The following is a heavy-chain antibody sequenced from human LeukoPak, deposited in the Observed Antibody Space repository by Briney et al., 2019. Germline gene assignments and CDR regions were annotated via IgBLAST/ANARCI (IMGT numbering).Heavy chain of an antibody. J-gene: IGHJ4*02. CDR3: AREQWLVGVGDY. D-gene: IGHD6-19*01. Sequence: GGSLRLSCAASGFTFSSYAMHWVRQAPGKGLEWVAVISYDGSNKYYADSVKGRFTISRDNSKNTLYLQMNSLRAVDTAVYYCAREQWLVGVGDYWGQGTLVTVSS. CDR2: ISYDGSNK. CDR1: GFTFSSYA. V-gene: IGHV3-30*04.